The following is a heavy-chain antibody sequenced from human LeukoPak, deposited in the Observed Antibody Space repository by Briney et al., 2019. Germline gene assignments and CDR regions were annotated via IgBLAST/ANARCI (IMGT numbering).Heavy chain of an antibody. Sequence: ASVTVSCKASGYTFTSYGISWVRQAPGQGLEWMGWISAYNGNTNYAQKLQGRVTMTTDTPTSTAYMELRSLRSDDTAVYYCARDNGPYGGNPATDYWGQGTLVTVSS. V-gene: IGHV1-18*01. J-gene: IGHJ4*02. CDR3: ARDNGPYGGNPATDY. CDR2: ISAYNGNT. CDR1: GYTFTSYG. D-gene: IGHD4-23*01.